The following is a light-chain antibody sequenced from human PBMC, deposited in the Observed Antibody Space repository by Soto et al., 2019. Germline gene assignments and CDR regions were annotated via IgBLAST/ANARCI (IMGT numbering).Light chain of an antibody. Sequence: EIVLTQSPATLSLSPGERATLSCRASQSVSRYLAWYQQKPGQAPRLLIYDASNRATGIPVRFSGSGSGTDFTLTISSLEPEDFAVYFCQQRSNWALTFGGGTKVEIK. CDR2: DAS. J-gene: IGKJ4*01. V-gene: IGKV3-11*01. CDR1: QSVSRY. CDR3: QQRSNWALT.